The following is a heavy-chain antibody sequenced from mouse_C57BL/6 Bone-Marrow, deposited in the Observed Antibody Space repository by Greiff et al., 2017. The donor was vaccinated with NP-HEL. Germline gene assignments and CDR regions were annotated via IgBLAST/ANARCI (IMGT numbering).Heavy chain of an antibody. J-gene: IGHJ1*03. Sequence: VQLQQSGAELARPGASVKLSCKASGYTFTSYGISWVKQRTGQGLEWIGEISPRSGNTYYNEKFKGKATLTADKSSSTAYMELRSLTSEDSAVYFCASYYYGGYFDVWGTGTTVTVSS. D-gene: IGHD1-1*01. V-gene: IGHV1-81*01. CDR1: GYTFTSYG. CDR3: ASYYYGGYFDV. CDR2: ISPRSGNT.